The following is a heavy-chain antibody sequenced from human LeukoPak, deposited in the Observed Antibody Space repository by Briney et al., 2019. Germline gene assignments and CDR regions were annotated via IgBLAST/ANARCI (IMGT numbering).Heavy chain of an antibody. V-gene: IGHV4-4*09. CDR2: IYTSGST. J-gene: IGHJ5*02. CDR3: ARRLVDFWSGYYQNNWFDP. D-gene: IGHD3-3*01. Sequence: SVTLSLTCTVSGGSISSYYWSWIRQPPGKGLEWIGYIYTSGSTNYNPSLKSRVTISVDTSKNQFSLKLSSVTAADTAVYYCARRLVDFWSGYYQNNWFDPWGQGTLVTVSS. CDR1: GGSISSYY.